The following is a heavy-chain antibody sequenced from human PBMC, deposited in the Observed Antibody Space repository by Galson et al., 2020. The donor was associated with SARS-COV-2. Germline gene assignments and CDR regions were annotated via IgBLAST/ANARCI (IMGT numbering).Heavy chain of an antibody. CDR2: ISSSGSYI. D-gene: IGHD3-10*02. J-gene: IGHJ4*02. Sequence: GGSLRLSCAASGFSISDYTMHWVRRAPGKGLEWISSISSSGSYIYFASSMKGRFSISRNTAKNSLYLEMNSLRADDSAVYYCARDGAQRAYLLFCDHWGLGTRVTVSS. V-gene: IGHV3-21*06. CDR3: ARDGAQRAYLLFCDH. CDR1: GFSISDYT.